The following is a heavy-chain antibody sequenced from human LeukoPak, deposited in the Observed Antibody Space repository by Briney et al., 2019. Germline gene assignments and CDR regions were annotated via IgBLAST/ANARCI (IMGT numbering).Heavy chain of an antibody. J-gene: IGHJ5*02. CDR3: ARGRSSTAIGWFDP. CDR1: GFTFSSYS. D-gene: IGHD2-2*01. Sequence: GGSLRLSCAASGFTFSSYSMNWVRQAPGEGLEWVSYISSLSGTIYYADSVKGRFTISRDNAKNSLYLQMDSLRAEDTAVYYCARGRSSTAIGWFDPWGQGTLVTVSS. V-gene: IGHV3-48*01. CDR2: ISSLSGTI.